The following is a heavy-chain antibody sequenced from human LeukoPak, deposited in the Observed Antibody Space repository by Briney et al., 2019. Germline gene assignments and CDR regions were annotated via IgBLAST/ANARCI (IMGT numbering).Heavy chain of an antibody. D-gene: IGHD3-22*01. CDR2: ISGSGGST. J-gene: IGHJ4*02. V-gene: IGHV3-23*01. CDR1: GFTFSSYG. Sequence: GRSLRLSSAASGFTFSSYGMHWVRQAPGKGLEWVSAISGSGGSTYYADSVKGRFTISRDNSKNTLYLQMNSLRAEDTAVYYCAKATYYYDSSGYYEENYFDYWGQGTLVTVSS. CDR3: AKATYYYDSSGYYEENYFDY.